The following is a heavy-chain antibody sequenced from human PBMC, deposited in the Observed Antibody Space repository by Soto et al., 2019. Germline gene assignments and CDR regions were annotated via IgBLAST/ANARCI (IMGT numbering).Heavy chain of an antibody. D-gene: IGHD2-15*01. CDR1: SGSISSSNW. J-gene: IGHJ5*02. Sequence: QVQLQESGPGLVKPSGTLSLTCAVSSGSISSSNWWSWVRQPPGKGLEWIGEIYHSGSTNYNPPLKSRVTISVDKSKNQFSLKLSSVTAADTAVYYCARDQRAYCSGGSCNNWFDPWGQGTLVTVSS. CDR3: ARDQRAYCSGGSCNNWFDP. V-gene: IGHV4-4*02. CDR2: IYHSGST.